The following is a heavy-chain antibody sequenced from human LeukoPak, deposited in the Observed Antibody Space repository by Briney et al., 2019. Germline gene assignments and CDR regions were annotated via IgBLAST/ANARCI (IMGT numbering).Heavy chain of an antibody. D-gene: IGHD3-3*01. Sequence: SETLSLTCAVSGGSISSGGYSWSWIRQPPGKGLEWIGYIYHSGSTYYNPSLKSRVTISVDRSKNQFSLKLSSVTAADTAVYYCARDRRMYYDFWSGGKRDAFDIWGQGTMVTVSS. CDR3: ARDRRMYYDFWSGGKRDAFDI. V-gene: IGHV4-30-2*01. J-gene: IGHJ3*02. CDR1: GGSISSGGYS. CDR2: IYHSGST.